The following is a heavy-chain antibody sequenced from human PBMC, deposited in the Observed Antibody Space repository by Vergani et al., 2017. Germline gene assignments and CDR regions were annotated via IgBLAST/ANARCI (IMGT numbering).Heavy chain of an antibody. J-gene: IGHJ4*02. CDR3: GRGSDNYN. Sequence: EVKLLQSEGAVVQPGGSLRLSCVASGFTFSSHAMSWVRQGHGQGLEWVSSIKNTGESTHYADSGKGRFTISRGNSKITLYLQVNSLGVEDTAVYYCGRGSDNYNWGQGTRVTVSS. CDR2: IKNTGEST. V-gene: IGHV3-23*01. CDR1: GFTFSSHA. D-gene: IGHD5-24*01.